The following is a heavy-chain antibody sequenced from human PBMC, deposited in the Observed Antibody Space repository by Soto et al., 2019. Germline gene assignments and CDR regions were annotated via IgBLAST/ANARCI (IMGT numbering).Heavy chain of an antibody. CDR3: ARGAYCGGDCSPNFDY. CDR2: IYHSGST. Sequence: SETLSLTCAVSGGSISSSNWWSWVRQPPGKGLEWIGEIYHSGSTNYNPSLKSRVTISVDKSKNQSSLKLSSVTAADTAVYYCARGAYCGGDCSPNFDYWGQGTLVTVSS. D-gene: IGHD2-21*02. J-gene: IGHJ4*02. CDR1: GGSISSSNW. V-gene: IGHV4-4*02.